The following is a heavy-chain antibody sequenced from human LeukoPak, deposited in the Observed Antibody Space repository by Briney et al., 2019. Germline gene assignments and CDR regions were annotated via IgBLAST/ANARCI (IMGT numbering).Heavy chain of an antibody. D-gene: IGHD5-18*01. J-gene: IGHJ4*02. CDR1: GSTFSSSG. V-gene: IGHV3-30*02. Sequence: QAGGSLRLSCAASGSTFSSSGMHWVRQAPGKGLEWVAFIRYNGRTTHYADSVKGRFTISRDNSKNTVFLQMYSLRAEDTAAYYCAKEASRGSSFAYTPIEQPYCLDYWGQGTLVTVSS. CDR3: AKEASRGSSFAYTPIEQPYCLDY. CDR2: IRYNGRTT.